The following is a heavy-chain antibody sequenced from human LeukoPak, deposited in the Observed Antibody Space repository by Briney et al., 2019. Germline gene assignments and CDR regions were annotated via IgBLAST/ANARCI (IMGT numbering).Heavy chain of an antibody. D-gene: IGHD5-18*01. V-gene: IGHV3-53*01. CDR1: GFTVSSSY. CDR2: IYNSGDST. Sequence: GGSLRLSCAAPGFTVSSSYMSWVRQAPGKGLEWVSVIYNSGDSTYYADSVKGRFIISRDNSKNTLYLQMNSVRDEDTAVYYCVRVGAGNRYGYADYWGQGTLVTVSS. CDR3: VRVGAGNRYGYADY. J-gene: IGHJ4*02.